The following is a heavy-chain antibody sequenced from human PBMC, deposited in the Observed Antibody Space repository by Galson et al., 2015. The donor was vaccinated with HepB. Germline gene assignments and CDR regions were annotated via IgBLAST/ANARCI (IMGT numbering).Heavy chain of an antibody. Sequence: SCKASGYTFTSYGISWVRQAPGQGLEWMGWISAYNGNTNYAQKLQGRVTMTTDTSTSTAYMELRSLRSDDTAVYYCARGGMRGAVAGPGGYWGQGTLVTVSS. CDR1: GYTFTSYG. CDR3: ARGGMRGAVAGPGGY. D-gene: IGHD6-19*01. V-gene: IGHV1-18*01. CDR2: ISAYNGNT. J-gene: IGHJ4*02.